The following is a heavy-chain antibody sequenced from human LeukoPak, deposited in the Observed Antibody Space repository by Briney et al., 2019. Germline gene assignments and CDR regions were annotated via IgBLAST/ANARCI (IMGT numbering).Heavy chain of an antibody. V-gene: IGHV3-48*02. J-gene: IGHJ4*02. CDR3: ARAGSGWYFDY. CDR1: GFTFSSYS. Sequence: GGSLRLSCAASGFTFSSYSMNWVRQAPGKGLEWVSYISTSSSTIYYADSVKGRFTISRDTAKNSLYLQMSSLRDEDTAVYYCARAGSGWYFDYWGQGTLVTVSS. CDR2: ISTSSSTI. D-gene: IGHD6-19*01.